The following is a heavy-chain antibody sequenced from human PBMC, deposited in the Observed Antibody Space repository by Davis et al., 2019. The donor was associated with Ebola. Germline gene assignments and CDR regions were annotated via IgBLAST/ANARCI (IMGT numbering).Heavy chain of an antibody. Sequence: MPSETLSLTCTVSGGSISSYYWSWIRQPPGKGLEYIGYMSYSGRTNYNPSLKSRVTISVDTSKNQFSLKLSSVTAADTAVYYCARGVDTAMVSWWYFDLWGRGTLVTVSS. CDR1: GGSISSYY. J-gene: IGHJ2*01. CDR2: MSYSGRT. D-gene: IGHD5-18*01. CDR3: ARGVDTAMVSWWYFDL. V-gene: IGHV4-59*12.